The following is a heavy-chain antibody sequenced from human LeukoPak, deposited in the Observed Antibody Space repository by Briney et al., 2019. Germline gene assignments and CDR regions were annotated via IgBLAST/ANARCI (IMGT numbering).Heavy chain of an antibody. CDR1: GGXISSYY. V-gene: IGHV4-59*01. D-gene: IGHD6-19*01. CDR3: AVSSGWLAVTFDY. Sequence: PSETLSLTCTVSGGXISSYYWSWIRQPPGKGLEWIGYIYYSGSTNYNPSLKSRVTISVDTSKNQFSLKLSSVTAADTAVYYCAVSSGWLAVTFDYWGQGTLVTVSS. CDR2: IYYSGST. J-gene: IGHJ4*02.